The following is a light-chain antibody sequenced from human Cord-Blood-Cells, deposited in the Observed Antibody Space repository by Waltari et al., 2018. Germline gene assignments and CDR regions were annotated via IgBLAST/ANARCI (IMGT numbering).Light chain of an antibody. J-gene: IGLJ3*02. CDR2: ENN. CDR3: GTWDSSLSANWV. Sequence: QSVLTQPPPVSAAPGQKVTISCSGSSPKLGNNTVSWSQQLPGTAPKLLIYENNKRPSGIPDRFSGSKSGTSATLGITGLQTGDEADYYCGTWDSSLSANWVFGGGTKLTVL. CDR1: SPKLGNNT. V-gene: IGLV1-51*02.